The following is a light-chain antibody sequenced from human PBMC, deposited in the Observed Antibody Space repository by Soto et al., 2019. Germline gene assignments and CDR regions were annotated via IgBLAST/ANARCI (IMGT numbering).Light chain of an antibody. Sequence: QSVLTQPRSVSGSPGQSVTISCTGTSSDVGGYNYVSWYQQHPGKAPKLMIYDVSTRPSGVPDRFSGSKSGNTASLTISGLQAEDEADYFCSSYAGGNNFVFGGGTKLTVL. V-gene: IGLV2-11*01. CDR3: SSYAGGNNFV. CDR2: DVS. J-gene: IGLJ2*01. CDR1: SSDVGGYNY.